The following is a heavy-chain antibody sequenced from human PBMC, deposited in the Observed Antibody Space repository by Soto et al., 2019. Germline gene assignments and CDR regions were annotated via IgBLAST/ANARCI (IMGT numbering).Heavy chain of an antibody. CDR1: GGSISSGDYY. V-gene: IGHV4-30-4*01. CDR3: ARVLVEITIFGVVISKHFDY. J-gene: IGHJ4*02. Sequence: SETLSLTCTVSGGSISSGDYYWSWIRQPPGKGLEWVGYFYYSGSTYYNPSLKSRVTISVDTSKNQFSLKLSSVTAADTAAYYCARVLVEITIFGVVISKHFDYWGQGTLVTVSS. CDR2: FYYSGST. D-gene: IGHD3-3*01.